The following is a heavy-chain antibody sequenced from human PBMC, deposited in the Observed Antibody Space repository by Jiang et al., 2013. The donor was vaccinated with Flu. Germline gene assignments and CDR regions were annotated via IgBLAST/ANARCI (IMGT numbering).Heavy chain of an antibody. Sequence: GAEVKKPGASVKVSCKASGYTFTGYYRHWVRQAPGQGLEWMGWINPNSGGTNYAQKFQGWVTMTRDTSISTVYMELSSLRSEDTAVYYCASADSSGYYFDYWGQGTLVTVSS. D-gene: IGHD3-22*01. CDR1: GYTFTGYY. V-gene: IGHV1-2*04. J-gene: IGHJ4*02. CDR2: INPNSGGT. CDR3: ASADSSGYYFDY.